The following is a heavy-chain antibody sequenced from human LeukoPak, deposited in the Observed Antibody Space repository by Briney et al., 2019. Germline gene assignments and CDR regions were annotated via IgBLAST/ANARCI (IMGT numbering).Heavy chain of an antibody. Sequence: GESLKISCKGSGYSFTNSWIGWVRQMPGKGLEWMGIIWPGDSQTTYSPSFQGQVTISVDKSISTAYLRWSSLKASDTAMYYCARHLPYSSGGHYFAHWGQGTLVTVSS. J-gene: IGHJ4*02. CDR1: GYSFTNSW. CDR2: IWPGDSQT. V-gene: IGHV5-51*01. CDR3: ARHLPYSSGGHYFAH. D-gene: IGHD5-18*01.